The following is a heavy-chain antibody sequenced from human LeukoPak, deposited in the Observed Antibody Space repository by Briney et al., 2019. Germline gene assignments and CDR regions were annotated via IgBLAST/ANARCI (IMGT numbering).Heavy chain of an antibody. Sequence: PSETLSLTCTVSGGSISSGSYYWSWIRQPAGKGLEWIGRIYTSGSTNYNPSLKSRVTISVDTSKNQFSLKLNSVTAADTAVYYCARRGGRHYGDYYYYMDVWGKGTTVTVSS. D-gene: IGHD4-17*01. CDR3: ARRGGRHYGDYYYYMDV. CDR2: IYTSGST. J-gene: IGHJ6*03. CDR1: GGSISSGSYY. V-gene: IGHV4-61*02.